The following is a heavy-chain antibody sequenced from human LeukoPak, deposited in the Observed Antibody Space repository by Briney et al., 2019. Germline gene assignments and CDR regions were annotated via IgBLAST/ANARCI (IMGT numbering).Heavy chain of an antibody. V-gene: IGHV5-10-1*01. J-gene: IGHJ4*02. CDR3: ARQTGGYGGNLGGGGDFDY. CDR2: IDPSGSYT. Sequence: GESLKISCKGSGYSFTSYWISWVRQMPGKGLEWMGRIDPSGSYTNYSPSFQGHVTISADKSISTAYLQWSSLKASDTAMYYCARQTGGYGGNLGGGGDFDYWGQGTLVTVSS. D-gene: IGHD4-23*01. CDR1: GYSFTSYW.